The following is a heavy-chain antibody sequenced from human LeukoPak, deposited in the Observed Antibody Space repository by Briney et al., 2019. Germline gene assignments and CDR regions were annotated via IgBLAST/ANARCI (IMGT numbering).Heavy chain of an antibody. CDR2: IIPIFGTA. J-gene: IGHJ4*02. CDR1: GGTFSSYA. V-gene: IGHV1-69*01. Sequence: KVSCKASGGTFSSYAISWVRQAPGQGLEWMGGIIPIFGTANYAQKFQGRVTITADESTSTAYMELSSLRSEDTAVYYCARGHYYDSSGYSDYWGQGTLVTVSS. CDR3: ARGHYYDSSGYSDY. D-gene: IGHD3-22*01.